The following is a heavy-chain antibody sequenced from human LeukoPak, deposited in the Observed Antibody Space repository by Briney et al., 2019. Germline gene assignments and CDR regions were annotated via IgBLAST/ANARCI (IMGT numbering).Heavy chain of an antibody. V-gene: IGHV3-23*01. CDR3: AKERSGYCSGGTCFSVGFDP. J-gene: IGHJ5*02. CDR1: GLTFSSYA. CDR2: ISGSGGSP. D-gene: IGHD2-15*01. Sequence: GGSLRLSCVASGLTFSSYAMSWVRQAPGKGLEWVSTISGSGGSPYSADSVKGRFTISRDNSKNTLYLQMNSLRAEDTAVYYCAKERSGYCSGGTCFSVGFDPWGQGTLVTVSS.